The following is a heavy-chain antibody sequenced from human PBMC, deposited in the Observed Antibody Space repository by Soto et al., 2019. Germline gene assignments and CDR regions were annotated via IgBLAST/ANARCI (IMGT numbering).Heavy chain of an antibody. CDR1: GFTFSSYA. CDR2: VSIGGST. CDR3: AKRRGAGGHFDY. J-gene: IGHJ4*02. D-gene: IGHD2-15*01. Sequence: DVQLLESGGGLVQPEGSLRLSCAASGFTFSSYAMGWVRQGPGRGLERVAVVSIGGSTNYADSVRGRFTISRDNSKNTLSLQMNSLTAEDTAVYFCAKRRGAGGHFDYWGQGALVTVSS. V-gene: IGHV3-23*01.